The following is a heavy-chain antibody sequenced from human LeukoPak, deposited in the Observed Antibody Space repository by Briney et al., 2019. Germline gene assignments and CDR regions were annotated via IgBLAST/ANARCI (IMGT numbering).Heavy chain of an antibody. CDR3: ARGINGPRGYSYYYYMDV. Sequence: GGSLRLSCAASGFTFSSYSMNWVREAPGKGLEWVSSISSSSSYIYYADSVQGRFTISRDNAKNSLYLQMNSLRAEDTAVYYCARGINGPRGYSYYYYMDVWGKGTTVTVSS. J-gene: IGHJ6*03. CDR2: ISSSSSYI. CDR1: GFTFSSYS. V-gene: IGHV3-21*01. D-gene: IGHD5-18*01.